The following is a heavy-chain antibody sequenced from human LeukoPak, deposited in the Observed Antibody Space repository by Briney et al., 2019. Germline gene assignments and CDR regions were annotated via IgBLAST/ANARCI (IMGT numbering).Heavy chain of an antibody. CDR3: ASYIAAAGYNY. V-gene: IGHV5-51*01. CDR1: GYSFTNYW. J-gene: IGHJ4*02. CDR2: IYPGDSDT. Sequence: GESLKISCKGSGYSFTNYWIGWVRQMPGKGLEWMGIIYPGDSDTRYSPSFQGQVTISADKSISTAYLQWSSLKASGTAMYYCASYIAAAGYNYWGQGTLVTVSS. D-gene: IGHD6-13*01.